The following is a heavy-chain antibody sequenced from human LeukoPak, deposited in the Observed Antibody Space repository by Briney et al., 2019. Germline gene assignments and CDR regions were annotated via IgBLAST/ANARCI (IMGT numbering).Heavy chain of an antibody. CDR1: GFTFSSYE. D-gene: IGHD1-26*01. J-gene: IGHJ4*02. CDR2: ISSSGSPI. Sequence: GGSLRLSCAASGFTFSSYEMNWVRQAPGKGPEWVSYISSSGSPIYYADSVKGRFTISRDNSKNTLYLQMNSLRTEDTAVYYCARGESDSGTYSPGDFWGQGTLVTVSS. CDR3: ARGESDSGTYSPGDF. V-gene: IGHV3-48*03.